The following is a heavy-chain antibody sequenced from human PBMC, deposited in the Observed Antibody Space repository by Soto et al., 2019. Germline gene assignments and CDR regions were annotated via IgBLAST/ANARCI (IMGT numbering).Heavy chain of an antibody. Sequence: QVQLQESGPGLLKPSQTLSLTCSVSGGSISSGTYYWSWIRHRPGKGLEWIGYMYNSGTSSYSPSLKSRSFLSVDTSKNQFSLKLTSVTAADTATYFCARRLSGSSAFDYWGRGILVTVSS. CDR2: MYNSGTS. J-gene: IGHJ4*01. D-gene: IGHD2-15*01. V-gene: IGHV4-31*03. CDR3: ARRLSGSSAFDY. CDR1: GGSISSGTYY.